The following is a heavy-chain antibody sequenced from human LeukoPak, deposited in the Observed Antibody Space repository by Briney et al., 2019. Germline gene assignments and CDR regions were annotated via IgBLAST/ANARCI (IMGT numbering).Heavy chain of an antibody. CDR1: GFTFSGYW. V-gene: IGHV3-7*01. Sequence: GGSLRLSCAASGFTFSGYWMSWVRQAPRKGLEWVANIKQNGSETFYADSVRGRFTISRDNAKNSQYLQMNSLRVEDTAVYYCARWANRIDYWGQGALVTVSS. J-gene: IGHJ4*02. CDR3: ARWANRIDY. CDR2: IKQNGSET.